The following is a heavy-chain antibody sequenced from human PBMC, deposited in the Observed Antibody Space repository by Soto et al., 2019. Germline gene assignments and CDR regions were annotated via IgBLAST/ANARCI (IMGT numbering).Heavy chain of an antibody. D-gene: IGHD6-13*01. Sequence: QLQLQESGSGLVKPSQTLALTCAVSGGSISSGGYSWSWIRQPPGKGLEWIGYIYHSGSTYYNTSLESRVSIAVDRSKNQFCLKLGAVTAADKAVYYCASGQQLVRNYWGQGTLVTVSS. CDR3: ASGQQLVRNY. CDR1: GGSISSGGYS. CDR2: IYHSGST. J-gene: IGHJ4*02. V-gene: IGHV4-30-2*01.